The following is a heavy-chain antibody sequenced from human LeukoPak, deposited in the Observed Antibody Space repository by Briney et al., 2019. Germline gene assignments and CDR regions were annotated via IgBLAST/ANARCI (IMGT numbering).Heavy chain of an antibody. CDR2: IYSGGET. V-gene: IGHV3-66*01. Sequence: PGGSLRLSCAASGVSVSSNFMIWVRQAPGKGLEWVSLIYSGGETPYADSVKGRFSISRDNSKNTLYLQMNSLRVEDTAVYYCTRDPPAVAINTYAWGQGTLVTVSS. J-gene: IGHJ5*02. CDR1: GVSVSSNF. D-gene: IGHD6-13*01. CDR3: TRDPPAVAINTYA.